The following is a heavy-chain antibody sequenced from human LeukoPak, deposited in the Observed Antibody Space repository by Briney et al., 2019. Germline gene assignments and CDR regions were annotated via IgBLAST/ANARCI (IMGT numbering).Heavy chain of an antibody. J-gene: IGHJ3*02. V-gene: IGHV3-23*01. CDR3: AKDRRDGYTADAFDI. CDR2: TTSSGATT. Sequence: SGGSLRLSCAASGFTISTYAMTWVRQAPGKGLEWVSSTTSSGATTYYADSVKGRFTISRDISKNTLYLQMNSLRAEDTAVYYCAKDRRDGYTADAFDIWGQGTMVTVSS. CDR1: GFTISTYA. D-gene: IGHD5-24*01.